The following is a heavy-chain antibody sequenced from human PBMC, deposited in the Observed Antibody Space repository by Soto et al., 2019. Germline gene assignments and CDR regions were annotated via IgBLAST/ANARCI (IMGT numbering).Heavy chain of an antibody. CDR3: VKDLGTGTDY. V-gene: IGHV4-4*02. CDR1: GDAISSDNW. D-gene: IGHD1-1*01. J-gene: IGHJ4*02. CDR2: IYHTGAT. Sequence: QVQLQESGPGLVKPSGTLSLTCVVSGDAISSDNWWSWVRQPPGKGLEWIGEIYHTGATTYNMSLKSRLIISVDKSKNHFSLKLTSVTAADTAVYYCVKDLGTGTDYWGQGTLVTVAS.